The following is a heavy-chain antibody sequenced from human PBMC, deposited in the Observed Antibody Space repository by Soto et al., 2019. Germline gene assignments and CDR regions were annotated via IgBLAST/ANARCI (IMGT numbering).Heavy chain of an antibody. V-gene: IGHV3-23*01. J-gene: IGHJ4*02. CDR3: AKDYYVWGSYRLFDY. D-gene: IGHD3-16*02. CDR1: GFTFSSYA. Sequence: GGSLRLSCAASGFTFSSYAMSWVRQAPGKGLEWVSAISGSGGSTYYADSVKGRFTISRDNSKNTLYLQMNSLRAEDTAVYYCAKDYYVWGSYRLFDYWGQGTLVTVSS. CDR2: ISGSGGST.